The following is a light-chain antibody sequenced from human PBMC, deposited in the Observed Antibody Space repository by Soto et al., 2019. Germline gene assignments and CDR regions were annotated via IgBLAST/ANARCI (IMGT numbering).Light chain of an antibody. CDR2: GVT. J-gene: IGLJ1*01. V-gene: IGLV2-14*01. CDR3: FSHRSGDSHV. CDR1: SSDIGAYNY. Sequence: QSVLAQPASVSGSPGQSITISCTGTSSDIGAYNYVSWYQQYPGKAPKLMIYGVTNRPSGVSNRFSGSKTGNTASLTISGLQAEDEADYYCFSHRSGDSHVFGTGTQ.